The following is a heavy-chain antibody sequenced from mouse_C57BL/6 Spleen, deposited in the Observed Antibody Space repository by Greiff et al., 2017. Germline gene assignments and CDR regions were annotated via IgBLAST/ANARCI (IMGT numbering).Heavy chain of an antibody. J-gene: IGHJ1*03. V-gene: IGHV1-80*01. D-gene: IGHD3-3*01. CDR3: AIYSRDIDV. CDR2: IYPGDGET. CDR1: GYAFRSYW. Sequence: QVQLQQSGAELVKPGASVKISCKASGYAFRSYWMNWVKQRHGKGLEWIGQIYPGDGETNDNGKFKGKATLNADKSSSTAYMQISSLTSDDSAVYCCAIYSRDIDVWGTGSTVTVSS.